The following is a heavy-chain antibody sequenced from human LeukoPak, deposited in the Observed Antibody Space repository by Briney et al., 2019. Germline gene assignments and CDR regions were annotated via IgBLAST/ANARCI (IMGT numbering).Heavy chain of an antibody. J-gene: IGHJ5*02. V-gene: IGHV1-2*06. CDR3: ARVGGYCSSTSCYAGFDT. D-gene: IGHD2-2*01. CDR1: GYTFTGYY. Sequence: GASVKVSCKASGYTFTGYYMHWVGQAPGQGLEGMGRINPNSGGTNYAQKFQGRVTMTRDTSISTANIELSRLISADTAVYYCARVGGYCSSTSCYAGFDTWGQGTLVTVSS. CDR2: INPNSGGT.